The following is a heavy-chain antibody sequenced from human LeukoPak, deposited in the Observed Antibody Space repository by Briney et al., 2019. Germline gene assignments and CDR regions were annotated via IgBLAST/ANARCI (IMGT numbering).Heavy chain of an antibody. V-gene: IGHV1-69*13. CDR2: IIPIFGTA. CDR3: ASSAIESSGSYYNVFDY. D-gene: IGHD3-10*01. Sequence: SVKVSCKASGYTFTSYYMHWVRQAPGQGLEWMGGIIPIFGTANYAQKFQGRVTITADESTSTAYMELSSLRSEDTAVYYCASSAIESSGSYYNVFDYWGQGTLVTVSS. J-gene: IGHJ4*02. CDR1: GYTFTSYY.